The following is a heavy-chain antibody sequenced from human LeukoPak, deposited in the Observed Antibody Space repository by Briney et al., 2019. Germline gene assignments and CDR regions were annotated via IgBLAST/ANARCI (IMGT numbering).Heavy chain of an antibody. CDR3: AKGEDYGSGTVHFAP. D-gene: IGHD3-10*01. J-gene: IGHJ5*02. V-gene: IGHV4-4*02. Sequence: SETLSLTCAVSGGSLSSFNWWSWVRQSPGKGLEWIGEIYHGGSTNYNPSLKSRVAMSVDRSRNQFSLRLNSVTAADTAVYYCAKGEDYGSGTVHFAPWGQGTLVTVSS. CDR2: IYHGGST. CDR1: GGSLSSFNW.